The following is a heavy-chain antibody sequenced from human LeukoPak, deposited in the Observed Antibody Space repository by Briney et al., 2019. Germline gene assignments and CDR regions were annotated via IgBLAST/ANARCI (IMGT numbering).Heavy chain of an antibody. CDR2: INHSGST. D-gene: IGHD4-23*01. CDR3: AGAGGVPCGNVVRNNKWFVP. J-gene: IGHJ5*02. Sequence: NPSETLSLTCAVYGGSFSGYYWSWIRQPAGKGLGWIGEINHSGSTNYNPSLKSRVTISVDTSKNQFSLKLSSLTAADTALYYCAGAGGVPCGNVVRNNKWFVPGGQGTLVTVSS. CDR1: GGSFSGYY. V-gene: IGHV4-34*01.